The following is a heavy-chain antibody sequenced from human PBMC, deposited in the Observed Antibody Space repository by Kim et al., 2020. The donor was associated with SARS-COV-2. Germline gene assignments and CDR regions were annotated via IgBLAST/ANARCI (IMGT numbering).Heavy chain of an antibody. CDR2: IYNTGST. V-gene: IGHV4-39*01. CDR3: STYEASGRFFDY. CDR1: GDSISSIDYY. D-gene: IGHD3-10*01. Sequence: SETLALTCTVSGDSISSIDYYWGWIRQPPGRGLEWIGSIYNTGSTYYNPSLKSRLTVSVHMSKNQFSLRLSSVTAADTAVYYCSTYEASGRFFDYWGQGT. J-gene: IGHJ4*02.